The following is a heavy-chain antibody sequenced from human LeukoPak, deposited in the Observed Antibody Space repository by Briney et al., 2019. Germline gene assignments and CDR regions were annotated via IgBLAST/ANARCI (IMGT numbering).Heavy chain of an antibody. V-gene: IGHV3-23*01. CDR1: GFTFSTYA. D-gene: IGHD6-6*01. J-gene: IGHJ4*02. CDR3: AKAARIAARPGEVDY. Sequence: QPGGSLRLSCAASGFTFSTYAMSWVRQAPGKGLEWVSTISDTGGSTYNADSVMGRFTISRDNSKNTLYLQMNSLRAEDTAVYYCAKAARIAARPGEVDYWGQGTLVTVSS. CDR2: ISDTGGST.